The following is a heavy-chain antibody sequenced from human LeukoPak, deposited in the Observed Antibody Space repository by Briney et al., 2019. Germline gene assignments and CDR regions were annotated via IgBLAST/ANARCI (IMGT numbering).Heavy chain of an antibody. V-gene: IGHV4-59*01. J-gene: IGHJ2*01. CDR3: SRGRGFPDL. D-gene: IGHD2-15*01. CDR1: GGSLSGYY. CDR2: AHFSGST. Sequence: SETLSLTCIVSGGSLSGYYYYWIRQPPGKGLEWIGYAHFSGSTNYNPSLKSRLTISIDKSKNQFYLMLSSVTAADTAVYFCSRGRGFPDLWGRGTLVTVSS.